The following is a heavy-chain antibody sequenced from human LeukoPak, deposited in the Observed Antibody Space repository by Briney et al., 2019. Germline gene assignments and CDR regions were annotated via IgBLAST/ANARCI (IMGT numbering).Heavy chain of an antibody. J-gene: IGHJ4*02. CDR3: AKAPVGHCSGAFCYHFDS. Sequence: GGSLRLSCAASGFTSSTYAMSWVRQTPGKGLEWVAAISGDNPGTYHANSVKGRFTISRDNSKNTLHLQMSGLRAEDTARYYCAKAPVGHCSGAFCYHFDSWGQGTLVTVSS. D-gene: IGHD2-15*01. CDR1: GFTSSTYA. CDR2: ISGDNPGT. V-gene: IGHV3-23*01.